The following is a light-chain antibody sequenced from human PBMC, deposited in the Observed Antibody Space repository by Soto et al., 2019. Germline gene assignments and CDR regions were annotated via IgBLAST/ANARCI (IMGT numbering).Light chain of an antibody. CDR3: QQYYSDFFT. CDR2: WAS. J-gene: IGKJ2*01. V-gene: IGKV4-1*01. Sequence: DIVMTQSPDSLTVSLGERATINCKSSQSLLYSSNNKTYLAWYKHRPGQSPKMLIFWASARESGVPDRFAGSGSETDFTLTISSLQAGDAAIYYCQQYYSDFFTFGQGTRLEIK. CDR1: QSLLYSSNNKTY.